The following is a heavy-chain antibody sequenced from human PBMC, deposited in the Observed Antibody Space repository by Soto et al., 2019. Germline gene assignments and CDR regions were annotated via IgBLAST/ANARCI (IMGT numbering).Heavy chain of an antibody. CDR2: STHTGNT. CDR1: GYAFPHYV. J-gene: IGHJ4*02. D-gene: IGHD1-26*01. CDR3: ARSGEHPLDY. V-gene: IGHV1-18*01. Sequence: ASLEFSCKASGYAFPHYVINWVRQAPGHGLEWMGFSTHTGNTNYAQNFQGRVVLTTDTSTSTAYMEVTSLRSDDTAVYYCARSGEHPLDYWGQGTPVNVS.